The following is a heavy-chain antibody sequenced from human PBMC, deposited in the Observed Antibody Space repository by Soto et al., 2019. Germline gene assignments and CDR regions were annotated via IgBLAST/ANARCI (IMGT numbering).Heavy chain of an antibody. Sequence: QVQLVQSGAEVKKPGSSVKVSCKASGGTFSSYAISWVRQAPGQGLEWMGGIIPIFGTANYAQKFQRRVTITADKSTSTACMELSSLRSEDTAVYYCARDEGGSIEAPPYYYGMDVCGQGATVTVSS. CDR3: ARDEGGSIEAPPYYYGMDV. D-gene: IGHD6-6*01. J-gene: IGHJ6*02. CDR1: GGTFSSYA. V-gene: IGHV1-69*06. CDR2: IIPIFGTA.